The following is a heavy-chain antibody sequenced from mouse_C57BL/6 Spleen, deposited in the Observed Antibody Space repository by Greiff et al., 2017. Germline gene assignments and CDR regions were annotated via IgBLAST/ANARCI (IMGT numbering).Heavy chain of an antibody. CDR3: AREGGRGWAWFAY. D-gene: IGHD3-3*01. V-gene: IGHV1-64*01. CDR1: GYTFTSYW. J-gene: IGHJ3*01. CDR2: IHPNRGST. Sequence: VQLQQPGAELVKPGASVKLSCKASGYTFTSYWMHWVKQRPGQGLEWIGMIHPNRGSTNYNEKFKSKATLTVDKSSSTAYMQLSSLTSEDSAVYYCAREGGRGWAWFAYWGQGTLVTVSA.